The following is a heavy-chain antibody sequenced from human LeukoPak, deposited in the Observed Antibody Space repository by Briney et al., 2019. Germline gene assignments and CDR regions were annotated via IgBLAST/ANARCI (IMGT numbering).Heavy chain of an antibody. D-gene: IGHD3-22*01. CDR1: GFTFSDHY. CDR3: ARAEEYYYDSSGLRTFDY. V-gene: IGHV3-21*01. J-gene: IGHJ4*02. CDR2: ISSSSSYI. Sequence: GGSLRLSCVASGFTFSDHYMDWVRQAPGKGLEWVSSISSSSSYIYYADSVKGRFTISRDNAKNSLYLQMNSLRAEDTAVYYCARAEEYYYDSSGLRTFDYWGQGTLVTVSS.